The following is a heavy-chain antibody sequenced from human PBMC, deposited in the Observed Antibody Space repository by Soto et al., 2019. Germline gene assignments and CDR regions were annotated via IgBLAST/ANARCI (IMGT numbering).Heavy chain of an antibody. Sequence: SETLSLTCTVSGGSISSYYWSWIRQPPGKGLEWIGYIYYSGSTNYNPSLKSRVTISVDTSKNQFSLKLSSVTAADTAVYYCASEYYDILTGYPGGAFDIWGQGTMVT. V-gene: IGHV4-59*01. D-gene: IGHD3-9*01. CDR1: GGSISSYY. CDR3: ASEYYDILTGYPGGAFDI. J-gene: IGHJ3*02. CDR2: IYYSGST.